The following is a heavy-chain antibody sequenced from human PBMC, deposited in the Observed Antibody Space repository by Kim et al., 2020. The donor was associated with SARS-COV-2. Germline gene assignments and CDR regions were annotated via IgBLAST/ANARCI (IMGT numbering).Heavy chain of an antibody. Sequence: GGSLRLSCAASGFTFSSYSMNWVRQAPGKGLEWVSSISSSSSYIYYADSVKGRFTISRDNAKNSMYLQMNSLSAEDTAVYYCARVSSRDIVATITTYYYYGMDVWGQGTTITVSS. V-gene: IGHV3-21*01. J-gene: IGHJ6*02. CDR3: ARVSSRDIVATITTYYYYGMDV. CDR2: ISSSSSYI. CDR1: GFTFSSYS. D-gene: IGHD5-12*01.